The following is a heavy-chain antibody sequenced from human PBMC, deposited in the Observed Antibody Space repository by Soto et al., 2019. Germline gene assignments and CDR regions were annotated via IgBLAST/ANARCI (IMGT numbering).Heavy chain of an antibody. V-gene: IGHV1-18*04. CDR2: ISVYDGNT. J-gene: IGHJ4*02. CDR1: GYTFASYG. D-gene: IGHD2-21*02. CDR3: ARYCGGDCYTD. Sequence: QVQLVQSGAEVKKPGASVKVSCKTSGYTFASYGINWVRQAPGQGLEWMGWISVYDGNTNYAQNLQGSVTMTTDTSTRTAYKELRSLRSDDTAVYYCARYCGGDCYTDWGQGTLVTVSS.